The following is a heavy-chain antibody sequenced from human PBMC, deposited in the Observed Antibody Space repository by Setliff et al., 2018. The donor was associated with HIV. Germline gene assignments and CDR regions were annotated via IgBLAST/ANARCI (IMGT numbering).Heavy chain of an antibody. D-gene: IGHD4-17*01. V-gene: IGHV4-30-2*06. J-gene: IGHJ3*01. Sequence: PSETLSLTCAVSGGSISSGGYSWSWIRQSPGKGLEWIGYINSSGTTNYNPSLKSRVNISIDPSKNHFTLRLSSVTVADTAVYYCARVQMAYAAFDVWGQGTMVTVSS. CDR3: ARVQMAYAAFDV. CDR2: INSSGTT. CDR1: GGSISSGGYS.